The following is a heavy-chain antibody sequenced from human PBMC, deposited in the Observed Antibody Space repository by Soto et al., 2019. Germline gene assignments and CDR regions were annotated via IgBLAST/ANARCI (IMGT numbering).Heavy chain of an antibody. CDR1: GGSISSSGYY. J-gene: IGHJ5*02. D-gene: IGHD4-17*01. Sequence: QVQLQESGPGLVKPSQTLSLTCTVSGGSISSSGYYWSWIRQHPEKGLEWLGNIYYSGGTYYNPSLKSLLTISIDTSNNPFALKLSSVTAADTAIYYCARAAYGADGRLNWFDPWGQGTLVTVSS. V-gene: IGHV4-31*01. CDR3: ARAAYGADGRLNWFDP. CDR2: IYYSGGT.